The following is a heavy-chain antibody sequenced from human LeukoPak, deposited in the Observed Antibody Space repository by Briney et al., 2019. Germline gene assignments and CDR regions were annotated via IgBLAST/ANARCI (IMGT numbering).Heavy chain of an antibody. CDR2: IEYDGNKE. J-gene: IGHJ4*02. CDR3: ATEWVGITQFDY. V-gene: IGHV3-30*03. Sequence: GGSLRLSCAASGFSFSSYGMHWVRQAPGKGLEGVAVIEYDGNKERYADSVKGRFTISRENSKNTLHLQMNSLRVEDTAIYYCATEWVGITQFDYWGQGTLVTVAS. CDR1: GFSFSSYG. D-gene: IGHD1-26*01.